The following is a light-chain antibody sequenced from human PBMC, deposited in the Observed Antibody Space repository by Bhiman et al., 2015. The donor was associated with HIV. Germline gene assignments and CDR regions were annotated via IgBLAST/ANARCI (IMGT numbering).Light chain of an antibody. Sequence: QSALTQPPSASGSRGQSVIISCTGTSSDVGVYNLVSWYQHHPGKAPKLIIYEVNKRPSGVPARFSGSKSGNTASLTVSGLQDEDEADYYCAAWDDNLLGPIFGGGTKLTVL. CDR3: AAWDDNLLGPI. V-gene: IGLV2-8*01. CDR2: EVN. CDR1: SSDVGVYNL. J-gene: IGLJ2*01.